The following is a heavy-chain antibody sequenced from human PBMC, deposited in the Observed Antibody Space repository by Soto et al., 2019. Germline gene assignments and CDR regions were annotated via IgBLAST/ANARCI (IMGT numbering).Heavy chain of an antibody. D-gene: IGHD5-12*01. J-gene: IGHJ4*02. V-gene: IGHV3-64*01. CDR3: AREYSGYDTYYFDY. Sequence: GGSLRLSCAASGFTFSSYAMHLVRQAPGKGLEYVSAISSNGGSTYYANSVKGRFTISRDNSKNTLYLQMGSLRAEDMAVYYCAREYSGYDTYYFDYWGQGTLVTVSS. CDR2: ISSNGGST. CDR1: GFTFSSYA.